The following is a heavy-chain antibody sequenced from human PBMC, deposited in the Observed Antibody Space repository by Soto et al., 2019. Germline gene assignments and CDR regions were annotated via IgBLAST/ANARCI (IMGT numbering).Heavy chain of an antibody. CDR2: FDPEDGET. D-gene: IGHD6-6*01. J-gene: IGHJ5*02. CDR3: ARKGLSSSANNWFDP. CDR1: GYTLTELS. V-gene: IGHV1-24*01. Sequence: GASVKVSFKVSGYTLTELSMHWVRQAPGKGLEWMGGFDPEDGETIYAQKFQGRVTVTEDTSTDTAYMELSSLRSEDTAVYYCARKGLSSSANNWFDPWGQGTLVTVSS.